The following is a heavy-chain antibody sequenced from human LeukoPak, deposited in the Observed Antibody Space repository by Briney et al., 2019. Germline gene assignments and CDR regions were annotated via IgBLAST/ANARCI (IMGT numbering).Heavy chain of an antibody. Sequence: GGSLRLSCAASGFTFSSYAMSWVRQAPGKGLEWVSAISGSGGSTYYADSVKGRFTISRDNSKNTLYLQMNSLRAEDTAVYYCPKIKTYSYDLNPYYLHYSGQGTLVPVSS. CDR2: ISGSGGST. CDR3: PKIKTYSYDLNPYYLHY. J-gene: IGHJ4*02. D-gene: IGHD3-22*01. CDR1: GFTFSSYA. V-gene: IGHV3-23*01.